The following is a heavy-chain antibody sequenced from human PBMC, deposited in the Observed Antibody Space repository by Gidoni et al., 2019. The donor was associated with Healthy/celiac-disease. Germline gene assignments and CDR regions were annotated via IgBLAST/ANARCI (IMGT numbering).Heavy chain of an antibody. Sequence: QVQLQQWGAGLLKPSETLSLTCAVYGGSFSGYYWSWIRQPPGKGLEWIGEINHSGSTNYNPSPKSRVTISVDTSKNQFSLKLSSVTAADTAVYYCAREKKSSGYYAPRGTFDYWGQGTLVTVSS. CDR3: AREKKSSGYYAPRGTFDY. V-gene: IGHV4-34*01. J-gene: IGHJ4*02. D-gene: IGHD3-22*01. CDR2: INHSGST. CDR1: GGSFSGYY.